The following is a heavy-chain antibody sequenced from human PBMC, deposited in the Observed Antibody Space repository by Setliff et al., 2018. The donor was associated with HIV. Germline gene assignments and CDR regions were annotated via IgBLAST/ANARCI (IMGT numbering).Heavy chain of an antibody. Sequence: PSETLSLTCNVSGGSISSGGYYWSWIRQPAGKGLEWIGHIYTSGSTNYNPSLKSRVTISIDTSKNQFSLKLSSVTAADTAVYYCARNKDFWSGSLDYWGQGTLVTVSS. CDR2: IYTSGST. CDR1: GGSISSGGYY. J-gene: IGHJ4*02. V-gene: IGHV4-61*09. CDR3: ARNKDFWSGSLDY. D-gene: IGHD3-3*01.